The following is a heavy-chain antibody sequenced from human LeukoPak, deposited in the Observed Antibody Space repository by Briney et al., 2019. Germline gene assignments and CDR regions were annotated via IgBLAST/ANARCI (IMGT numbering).Heavy chain of an antibody. V-gene: IGHV3-30*18. Sequence: GGSLRLSCAASGFTFINYGMHWVRQAPGKGLEWLAVIIHDGNNKYYADSVKGRFTISRDNSKNTLYLQMNSLRAEDTAVYYCAELGITMIGGVWGKGTTVTISS. CDR3: AELGITMIGGV. CDR1: GFTFINYG. CDR2: IIHDGNNK. J-gene: IGHJ6*04. D-gene: IGHD3-10*02.